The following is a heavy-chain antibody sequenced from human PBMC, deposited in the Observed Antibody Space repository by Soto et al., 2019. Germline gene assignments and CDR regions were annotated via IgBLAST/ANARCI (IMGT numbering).Heavy chain of an antibody. CDR3: VRGSRDGYNYGDY. D-gene: IGHD1-1*01. V-gene: IGHV3-48*02. Sequence: GGSLRLSCAASGFTFSTYSMNWVRQAPGKGLEWVSYISGSGSTIYYADSVKGRFAISRDNAKDSLFLQMSSPRDDDTAVYYCVRGSRDGYNYGDYWGQGTLVTVSS. CDR2: ISGSGSTI. CDR1: GFTFSTYS. J-gene: IGHJ4*02.